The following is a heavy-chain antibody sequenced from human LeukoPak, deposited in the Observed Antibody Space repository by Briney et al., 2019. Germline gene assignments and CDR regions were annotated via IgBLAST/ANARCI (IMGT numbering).Heavy chain of an antibody. D-gene: IGHD5-18*01. Sequence: SETLSLTCTVSGGSISSYYWSWIRQPPGKGLEWIGYIYYSGTTNYNPSLKSRVTISVDTSKNQFSLKLSSVTAADTAVYYCARGVDSYGQYYFDYWGQGTLVTVSS. CDR3: ARGVDSYGQYYFDY. V-gene: IGHV4-59*01. J-gene: IGHJ4*02. CDR2: IYYSGTT. CDR1: GGSISSYY.